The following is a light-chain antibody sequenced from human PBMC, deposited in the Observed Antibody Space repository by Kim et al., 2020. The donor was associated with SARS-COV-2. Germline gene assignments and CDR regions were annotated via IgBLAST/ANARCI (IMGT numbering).Light chain of an antibody. CDR3: QQYVGSPYT. V-gene: IGKV3-20*01. J-gene: IGKJ2*01. CDR2: GAS. Sequence: SLGERTTLSCRASESDRGNKLALYQQKRGQDPRLLIYGASIRSGGIPDRFSGSGSGSVFTLTISRLQREDFAVYFCQQYVGSPYTFGQGTKLEI. CDR1: ESDRGNK.